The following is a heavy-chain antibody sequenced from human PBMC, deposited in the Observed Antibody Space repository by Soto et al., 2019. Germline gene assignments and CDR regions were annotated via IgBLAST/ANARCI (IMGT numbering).Heavy chain of an antibody. CDR2: ISGYNGNP. CDR3: SRGGQKIVAPIIRQGHYDMDV. J-gene: IGHJ6*03. Sequence: QVQLVQSGAEVKKPGASVKVSCTASGYTFTSNGIAWMRQAPGQGLEWMGWISGYNGNPNYAQKFQGSVTMTTDTSTNPAHMELRNLESGDTAVYSCSRGGQKIVAPIIRQGHYDMDVWGEGTTVTVSS. D-gene: IGHD3-10*01. V-gene: IGHV1-18*01. CDR1: GYTFTSNG.